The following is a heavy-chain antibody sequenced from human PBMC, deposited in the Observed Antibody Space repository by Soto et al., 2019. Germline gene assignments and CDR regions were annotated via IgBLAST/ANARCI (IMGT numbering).Heavy chain of an antibody. CDR1: GFSFSSYA. Sequence: PGGSLRLSCASSGFSFSSYAMSWVRQAPGKGLEWVSGIGASGGSTYYTDSVKGRFTIARDSSKNTVYLQMNILRAEDTAVYFCAKDLGFSAPTAFDYWGLGTQVTAPQ. CDR2: IGASGGST. CDR3: AKDLGFSAPTAFDY. D-gene: IGHD3-10*01. J-gene: IGHJ4*02. V-gene: IGHV3-23*01.